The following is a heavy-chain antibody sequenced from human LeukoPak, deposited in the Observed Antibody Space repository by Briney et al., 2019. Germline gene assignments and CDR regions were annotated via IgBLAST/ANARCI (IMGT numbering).Heavy chain of an antibody. V-gene: IGHV1-24*01. CDR1: GYTLTELS. CDR3: ATFPLLFH. J-gene: IGHJ4*02. Sequence: SVKVSCKVSGYTLTELSMHWVRQAPGKGREGMGGFDPEDGDTIYAQKYQGRVTMTEDTSTDTAYVELSSLRSEDTAMYYWATFPLLFHWGQGTLVTVSS. CDR2: FDPEDGDT.